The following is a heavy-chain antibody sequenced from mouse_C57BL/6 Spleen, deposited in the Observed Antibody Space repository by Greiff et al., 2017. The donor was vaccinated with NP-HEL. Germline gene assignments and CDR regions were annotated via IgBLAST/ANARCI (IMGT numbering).Heavy chain of an antibody. CDR1: GYTFTDYN. D-gene: IGHD1-1*01. V-gene: IGHV1-22*01. CDR2: INPNNGGT. J-gene: IGHJ4*01. Sequence: VQLQQSGPELVKPGASVKMSCKASGYTFTDYNMHWVKQSHGKSLEWIGYINPNNGGTSYNQKFKGKATLTVNKSSSTAYMELRSLTSEDSAVYYFARSPYYYGSRDYYAMDYWGQGTSVTVSS. CDR3: ARSPYYYGSRDYYAMDY.